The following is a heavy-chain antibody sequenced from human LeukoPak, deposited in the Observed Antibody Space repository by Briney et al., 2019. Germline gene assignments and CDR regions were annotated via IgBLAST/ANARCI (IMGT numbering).Heavy chain of an antibody. CDR3: ARVVPIDSSGYYPDRNWFDP. V-gene: IGHV1-69*13. J-gene: IGHJ5*02. D-gene: IGHD3-22*01. Sequence: GASVKVSCKASGGTLSRFAISWVRQAPGQGLERMGGIIAIFGTANYAQKFQGRVTITADESTSTAYMELSSLRSEDTAVYYCARVVPIDSSGYYPDRNWFDPWGQGTLVTVSS. CDR2: IIAIFGTA. CDR1: GGTLSRFA.